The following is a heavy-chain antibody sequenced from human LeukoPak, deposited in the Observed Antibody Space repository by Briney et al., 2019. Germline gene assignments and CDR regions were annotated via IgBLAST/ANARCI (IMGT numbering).Heavy chain of an antibody. Sequence: GRSLRLSCAASGFTFSSYGMHWVRQAPGKGLEWVAVISYDGSNKYYAGSGKGRFTISRDNSKNTLYLQMNSLRAEDTAVYYCAKVWGLAGNWFDPWGQGTLVTVSS. CDR2: ISYDGSNK. D-gene: IGHD3-16*01. V-gene: IGHV3-30*18. CDR3: AKVWGLAGNWFDP. J-gene: IGHJ5*02. CDR1: GFTFSSYG.